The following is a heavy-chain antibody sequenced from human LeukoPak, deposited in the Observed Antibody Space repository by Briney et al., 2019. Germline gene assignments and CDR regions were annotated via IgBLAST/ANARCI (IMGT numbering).Heavy chain of an antibody. CDR3: AEQQLIHRHFDY. CDR2: ISSSGSTI. CDR1: GFTFSSYE. J-gene: IGHJ4*02. D-gene: IGHD6-13*01. V-gene: IGHV3-48*03. Sequence: GGSLRLSCAASGFTFSSYEMNWVRQAPGKGLEWVSYISSSGSTIYYADSVKGRLTISRDNAKNSLYLQMNSLRAEDTAVYYCAEQQLIHRHFDYWGQGTLVTVSS.